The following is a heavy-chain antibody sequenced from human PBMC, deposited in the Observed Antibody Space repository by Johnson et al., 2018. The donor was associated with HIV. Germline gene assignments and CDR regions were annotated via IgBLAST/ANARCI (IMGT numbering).Heavy chain of an antibody. Sequence: QVQLVESGGGVVQPGGSLRLSCAASGLTFSSYGMHWVRQAPGKGLEWVAFIHYDGSNKYYADSVKGRFTVSRDNSKNTLYLQMNSLRAEDTAVYYCAKGHSSSWSRGAFDIWGQGTVVTVSS. J-gene: IGHJ3*02. V-gene: IGHV3-30*02. CDR2: IHYDGSNK. CDR3: AKGHSSSWSRGAFDI. D-gene: IGHD6-13*01. CDR1: GLTFSSYG.